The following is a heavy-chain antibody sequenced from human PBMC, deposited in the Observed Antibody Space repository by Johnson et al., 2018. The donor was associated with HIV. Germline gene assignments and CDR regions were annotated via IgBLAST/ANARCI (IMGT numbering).Heavy chain of an antibody. CDR3: ARDQANPAMVNSEAFDI. Sequence: VQLVESGGGLVQPGGSLRLSCAASGFTFSSYWMSWVRQAPGKGLEWVANIKQDGSEKYYVDSVKGRFTISRDNAKNSLYLQMNSLRAEDTAVYYCARDQANPAMVNSEAFDIWGQGTMVTVSS. V-gene: IGHV3-7*03. CDR2: IKQDGSEK. D-gene: IGHD5-18*01. J-gene: IGHJ3*02. CDR1: GFTFSSYW.